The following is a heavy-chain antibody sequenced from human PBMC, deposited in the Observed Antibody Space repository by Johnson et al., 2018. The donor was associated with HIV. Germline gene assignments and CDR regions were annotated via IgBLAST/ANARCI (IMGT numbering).Heavy chain of an antibody. D-gene: IGHD2-2*01. V-gene: IGHV3-30*06. CDR3: ARDPSSSRGGLGDAFDI. Sequence: QEKLVESGGGVVQPGRSLRLSCAASGFTFTAYGMHWVRQAPGKGLEWVAFIRYDGTNKYYTDSVKGRFTISRDSSKNMLYLQMNSRRTEDTAVYCCARDPSSSRGGLGDAFDIWGQGTMVTVSS. J-gene: IGHJ3*02. CDR1: GFTFTAYG. CDR2: IRYDGTNK.